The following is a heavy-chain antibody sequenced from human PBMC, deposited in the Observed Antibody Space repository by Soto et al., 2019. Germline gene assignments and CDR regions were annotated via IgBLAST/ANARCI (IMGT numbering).Heavy chain of an antibody. J-gene: IGHJ6*02. D-gene: IGHD6-13*01. Sequence: PGGSLRLSCAASGFTFSSYGMHWVRQAPGKGLEWVAVISYDGSNKYYADSVKGRFTISRDNSKNTLYLQMNSLRAEDTAVYYCAKGLRSSWHYYYGMDVWGQGTTVTVSS. CDR1: GFTFSSYG. V-gene: IGHV3-30*18. CDR2: ISYDGSNK. CDR3: AKGLRSSWHYYYGMDV.